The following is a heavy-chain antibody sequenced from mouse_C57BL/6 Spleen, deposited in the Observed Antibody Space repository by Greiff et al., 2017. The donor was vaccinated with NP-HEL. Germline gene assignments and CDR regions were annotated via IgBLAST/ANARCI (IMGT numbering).Heavy chain of an antibody. CDR2: IDPEDGDT. V-gene: IGHV14-1*01. J-gene: IGHJ4*01. CDR1: GFNIKDYY. D-gene: IGHD1-3*01. CDR3: TTYKGLGAMDY. Sequence: EVKLQESGAELVRPGASVKLSCTASGFNIKDYYMHCVKQRPEQGLEWIGRIDPEDGDTEYAPKFQGKATMTADTSSNTAYLQLSSLTSEDTAVYYCTTYKGLGAMDYWGQGTSVTVSS.